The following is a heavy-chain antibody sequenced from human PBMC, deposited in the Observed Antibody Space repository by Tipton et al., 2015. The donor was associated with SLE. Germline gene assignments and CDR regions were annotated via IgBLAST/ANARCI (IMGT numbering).Heavy chain of an antibody. Sequence: TLSLTCTVSGGSISSHYWSWIRQPPGKGLEWIGYIYTSGSTNYNPPLKSRVTISVDTSKNQFSLKLSSVTAADTAVYYCARDLKYGSGSYFDYWGQGTLVTVA. D-gene: IGHD3-10*01. J-gene: IGHJ4*02. CDR1: GGSISSHY. CDR3: ARDLKYGSGSYFDY. CDR2: IYTSGST. V-gene: IGHV4-4*08.